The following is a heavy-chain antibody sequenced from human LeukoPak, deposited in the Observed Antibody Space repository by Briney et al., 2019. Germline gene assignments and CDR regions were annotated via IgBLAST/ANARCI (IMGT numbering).Heavy chain of an antibody. D-gene: IGHD6-19*01. CDR1: GGSISSSSYY. CDR2: IYYSGST. CDR3: ARGRGSGWYSTRFDP. Sequence: SETLSLTCTVSGGSISSSSYYWGWIRQPPGKGLEWIGSIYYSGSTYYNPSLKSRVTIFVDTSKNQFSLKLSSVTAADTAVYYCARGRGSGWYSTRFDPWGQGTLVTVSS. J-gene: IGHJ5*02. V-gene: IGHV4-39*01.